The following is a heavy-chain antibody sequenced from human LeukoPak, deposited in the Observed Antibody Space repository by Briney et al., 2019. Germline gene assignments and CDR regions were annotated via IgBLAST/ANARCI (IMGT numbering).Heavy chain of an antibody. CDR3: ARVNFGSGYYYYMDV. Sequence: SETLSLTCAVSGGSISTYYWSWIRQPAGKGLEWIGRIYTTGSTNYNPSLKSRVTMSLDTSKNQFSLKLSSVTAADTAVYYCARVNFGSGYYYYMDVWGKGTTVTVSS. J-gene: IGHJ6*03. D-gene: IGHD3-10*01. V-gene: IGHV4-4*07. CDR2: IYTTGST. CDR1: GGSISTYY.